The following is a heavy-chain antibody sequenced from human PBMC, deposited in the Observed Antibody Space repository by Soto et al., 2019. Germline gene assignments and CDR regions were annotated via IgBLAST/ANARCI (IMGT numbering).Heavy chain of an antibody. CDR3: ARAPARHYFDY. J-gene: IGHJ4*02. CDR1: GGSISSYY. CDR2: IYYSGST. V-gene: IGHV4-59*01. D-gene: IGHD6-25*01. Sequence: SETLSLTCTVSGGSISSYYWSWIRQPPGKGLEWIGYIYYSGSTNYNPSLKSRVTISVDTSKNQFSLKLSSVTAADTAVYYCARAPARHYFDYWGQGTLVTVSS.